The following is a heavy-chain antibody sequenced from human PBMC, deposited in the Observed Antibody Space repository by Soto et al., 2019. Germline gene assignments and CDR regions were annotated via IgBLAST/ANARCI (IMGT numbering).Heavy chain of an antibody. D-gene: IGHD3-10*01. CDR3: AGSASGSYYTDINKYYYYMDV. CDR1: GFTFSSYA. CDR2: ISGSGGST. J-gene: IGHJ6*03. Sequence: GGSLRLSCAASGFTFSSYAMSWVRQAPGKGLEWVSAISGSGGSTYYADSVKGRFTISRDNSKNTLYLQMNSLRAEDTAVYYCAGSASGSYYTDINKYYYYMDVWGKGTTVTVSS. V-gene: IGHV3-23*01.